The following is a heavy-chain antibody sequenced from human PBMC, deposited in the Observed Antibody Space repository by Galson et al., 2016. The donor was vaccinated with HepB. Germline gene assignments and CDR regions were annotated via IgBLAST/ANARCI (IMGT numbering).Heavy chain of an antibody. J-gene: IGHJ4*02. CDR3: ERFRTGFRSSWIDY. D-gene: IGHD6-13*01. CDR1: GFSLTSTGMC. V-gene: IGHV2-70*11. CDR2: IDWDDDR. Sequence: PALVKPTQTLTLTCTFSGFSLTSTGMCVTWIRQPPGKALEWLARIDWDDDRYYSTSLKTRLSISKDTSKNQVVLTMTNMGPVDTGTYFCERFRTGFRSSWIDYWGQGILVTVSS.